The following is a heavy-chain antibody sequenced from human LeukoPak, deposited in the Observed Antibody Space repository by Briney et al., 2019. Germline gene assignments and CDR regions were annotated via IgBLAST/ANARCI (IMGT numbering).Heavy chain of an antibody. D-gene: IGHD3-10*01. V-gene: IGHV5-51*01. CDR2: IYPGYSDT. CDR1: RYSFTSYW. CDR3: ARQSYSYYGSGSYDNWFDP. J-gene: IGHJ5*02. Sequence: GESLEISCKGSRYSFTSYWIGWVRHMPGKGLEWMGIIYPGYSDTRYSPSFQGQVTISADKSISTAYMQWSSLRASNTAMYYCARQSYSYYGSGSYDNWFDPWGQGTLVTVSS.